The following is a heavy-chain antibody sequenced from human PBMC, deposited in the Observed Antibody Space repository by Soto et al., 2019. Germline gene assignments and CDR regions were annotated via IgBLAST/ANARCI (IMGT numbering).Heavy chain of an antibody. CDR1: GGSLRDYGHF. Sequence: SETLSLTCTVSGGSLRDYGHFWTWIRQRPGSGLEWIGYTSYTGVTYYSPSLQSRISISVDTSKNQFSLTLNSVTAADTAVYYCAAICSSPSCYGTDVWGQGTSVTVSS. V-gene: IGHV4-31*03. CDR3: AAICSSPSCYGTDV. CDR2: TSYTGVT. D-gene: IGHD2-2*01. J-gene: IGHJ6*02.